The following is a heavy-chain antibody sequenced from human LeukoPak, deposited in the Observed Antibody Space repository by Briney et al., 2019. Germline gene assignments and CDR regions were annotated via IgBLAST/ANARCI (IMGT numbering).Heavy chain of an antibody. Sequence: PGGSLRLSCAASGFTFSSYNMNWVRQAPGKGLEWVSSISSSSDYIYYADSVKGRFTISTDNSKNTLYLQMNSLRAEDTAVYYCAKHKITPHYFDYWGQGTLVTVSS. J-gene: IGHJ4*02. CDR1: GFTFSSYN. V-gene: IGHV3-21*04. CDR3: AKHKITPHYFDY. CDR2: ISSSSDYI. D-gene: IGHD3-16*01.